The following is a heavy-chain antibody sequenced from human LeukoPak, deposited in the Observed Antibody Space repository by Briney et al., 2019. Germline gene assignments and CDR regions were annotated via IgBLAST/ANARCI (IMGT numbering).Heavy chain of an antibody. CDR1: GDSISNTNYY. CDR3: ARAFIAAAGNAFDI. V-gene: IGHV4-61*05. D-gene: IGHD6-13*01. CDR2: IYYSGST. Sequence: SETLSLTCTVSGDSISNTNYYWGWIRQPPGKGLEWIGYIYYSGSTNYNPSLKSRVTISVDTSKNQFSLKLSSVTAADTAVYYCARAFIAAAGNAFDIWGQGTMVTVSS. J-gene: IGHJ3*02.